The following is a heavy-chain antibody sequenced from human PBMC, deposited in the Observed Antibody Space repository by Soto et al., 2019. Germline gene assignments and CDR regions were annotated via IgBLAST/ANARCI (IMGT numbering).Heavy chain of an antibody. CDR3: ARDPRGYYYGSGSPGGSWFDP. J-gene: IGHJ5*02. D-gene: IGHD3-10*01. CDR2: INAGNGNT. Sequence: ASVKVSCKASGYTFTSYAMHWVRQAPDQGLEWMGWINAGNGNTKYSQKFQGRVTITRDTSASTAYMELSSLRSEDTAVYYCARDPRGYYYGSGSPGGSWFDPWGQGTLVTVSS. V-gene: IGHV1-3*01. CDR1: GYTFTSYA.